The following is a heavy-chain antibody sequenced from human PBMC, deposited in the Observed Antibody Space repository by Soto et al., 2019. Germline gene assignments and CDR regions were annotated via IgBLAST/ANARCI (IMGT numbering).Heavy chain of an antibody. CDR2: ISYDGSNK. V-gene: IGHV3-30*18. J-gene: IGHJ6*02. CDR1: GFTFSSYG. Sequence: GGSLRLSCAASGFTFSSYGMHWVRQAPGKGLEWVAVISYDGSNKYYADSVKGRFTISRDNSKNTLYLQMNSLRAEDTAVYYCAKDTSSSGAWYYYYGMDVWGQGTTVTVS. CDR3: AKDTSSSGAWYYYYGMDV. D-gene: IGHD6-6*01.